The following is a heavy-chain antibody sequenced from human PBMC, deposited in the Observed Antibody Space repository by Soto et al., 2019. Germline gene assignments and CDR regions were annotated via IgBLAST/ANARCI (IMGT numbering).Heavy chain of an antibody. Sequence: QVQLQESGPRLVKSSETLSLVCSVSGDSIIRSFWGWIRQSPGKGLEYIGYISDSGVTDYDPSLKSRVTISVEPSKEQFSLKLTSVTAADTGMYYCARGAGDFSGPDSFDIWGQGNMGTVSS. CDR2: ISDSGVT. J-gene: IGHJ3*02. CDR3: ARGAGDFSGPDSFDI. CDR1: GDSIIRSF. D-gene: IGHD3-10*01. V-gene: IGHV4-59*01.